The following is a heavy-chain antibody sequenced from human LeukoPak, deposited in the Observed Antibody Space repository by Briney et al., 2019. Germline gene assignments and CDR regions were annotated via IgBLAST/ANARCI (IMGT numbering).Heavy chain of an antibody. V-gene: IGHV4-59*11. Sequence: SETLSLTCSVSGGSICSHYWSWMRQPPGKGLEWIGYIYYTGSTDYNPSLKSRVTISVDTSKNQLSLKLSSVTAADAAVYYCARSDGAGATDYWGQGTLVTVSS. CDR3: ARSDGAGATDY. CDR1: GGSICSHY. CDR2: IYYTGST. J-gene: IGHJ4*02. D-gene: IGHD1-26*01.